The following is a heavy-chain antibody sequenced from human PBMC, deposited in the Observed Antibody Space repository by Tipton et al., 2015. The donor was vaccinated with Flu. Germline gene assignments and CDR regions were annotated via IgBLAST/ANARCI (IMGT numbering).Heavy chain of an antibody. J-gene: IGHJ4*02. V-gene: IGHV3-48*03. CDR1: GFTFSSYE. CDR3: AREQQWLNGDY. CDR2: ISSSGSTI. D-gene: IGHD6-19*01. Sequence: QLVQSGGGLVQPGGSLRLSCAASGFTFSSYEMNWVRQAPGKGLEWVSYISSSGSTIYYADSVKGRFTISRDNAKNSLYLQMNSLRAEDTAVYYCAREQQWLNGDYWGQGTLVNVSS.